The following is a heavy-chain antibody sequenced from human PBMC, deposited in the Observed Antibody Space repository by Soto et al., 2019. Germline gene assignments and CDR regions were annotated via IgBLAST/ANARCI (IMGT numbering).Heavy chain of an antibody. Sequence: EVQLLESGGALVQPGGSLRLSCAASGFTFSSYAMSWVPQAPGRGLEWVSAITGGGGGTYYANPVRGRFTISRDNSKNTLYLQLNSLRAEDTAVYYCAKDSNGDYYVRGGYYRHRDDYWGQGTLVTVSS. J-gene: IGHJ4*02. D-gene: IGHD3-22*01. CDR2: ITGGGGGT. CDR3: AKDSNGDYYVRGGYYRHRDDY. CDR1: GFTFSSYA. V-gene: IGHV3-23*01.